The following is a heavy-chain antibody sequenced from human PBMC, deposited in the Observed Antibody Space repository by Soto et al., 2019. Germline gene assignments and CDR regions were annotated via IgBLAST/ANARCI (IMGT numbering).Heavy chain of an antibody. D-gene: IGHD3-3*01. CDR3: ARGPPNYDFWSGYYNY. Sequence: GASVKVSCKASGGTFSSYAISWVRQAPGQGLEWMGGIIPIFGTANYAQKFQGRVTITADESTSTAYMELSSLRSEDTAVYYCARGPPNYDFWSGYYNYWGQGTLVTVSS. CDR1: GGTFSSYA. V-gene: IGHV1-69*13. J-gene: IGHJ4*02. CDR2: IIPIFGTA.